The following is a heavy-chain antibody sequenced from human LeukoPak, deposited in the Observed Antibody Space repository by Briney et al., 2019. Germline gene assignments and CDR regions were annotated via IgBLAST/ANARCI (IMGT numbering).Heavy chain of an antibody. CDR1: GFTFSSYS. CDR2: ITSSSSII. D-gene: IGHD1-7*01. Sequence: PRGSLRLSCAASGFTFSSYSMNWVRQAPGKGLEWVSYITSSSSIIYYGDSVKGRFTVSRDNAKNSLYLQMNSLRAEDTAVYYCARVGLWHYPVDSWGQGTLVTVSS. V-gene: IGHV3-48*01. CDR3: ARVGLWHYPVDS. J-gene: IGHJ4*02.